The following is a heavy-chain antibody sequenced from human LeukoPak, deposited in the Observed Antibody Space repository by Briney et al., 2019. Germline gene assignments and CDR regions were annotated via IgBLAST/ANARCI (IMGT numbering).Heavy chain of an antibody. J-gene: IGHJ4*02. D-gene: IGHD6-19*01. CDR3: AKDRDSSGWYFQIYFDY. Sequence: PGGSLRLSCAASGFTFSSYDMNWVRQPPGKGLEWVSYISSSGSTIYYADSVKGRFTISRDNAKNSLSLQMNSLSAEDTAVYYCAKDRDSSGWYFQIYFDYWGQGTLVTVSS. V-gene: IGHV3-48*03. CDR2: ISSSGSTI. CDR1: GFTFSSYD.